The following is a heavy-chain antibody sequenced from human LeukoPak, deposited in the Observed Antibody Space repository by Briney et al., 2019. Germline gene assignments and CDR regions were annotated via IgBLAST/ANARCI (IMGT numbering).Heavy chain of an antibody. V-gene: IGHV3-48*01. D-gene: IGHD6-13*01. CDR3: ARKQQLVLGNWFDP. J-gene: IGHJ5*02. CDR2: ISSSSSTI. Sequence: GGSLRLSCAASGFTFSSYSMNWVRQAPGKGLESVSYISSSSSTIYYADSVKGRFTISRDNAKNSLYLQMNSLRAEDTAVYYCARKQQLVLGNWFDPWGQGTLVTVSS. CDR1: GFTFSSYS.